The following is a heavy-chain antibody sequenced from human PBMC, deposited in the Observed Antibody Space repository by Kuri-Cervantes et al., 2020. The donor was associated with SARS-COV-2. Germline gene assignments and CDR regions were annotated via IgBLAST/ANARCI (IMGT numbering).Heavy chain of an antibody. CDR3: AKDRMVQGVIRGTAFDP. CDR1: GFTFDAYA. V-gene: IGHV3-9*01. J-gene: IGHJ5*02. Sequence: GGSMRPSCAASGFTFDAYAMHWVRQAPGKGLEWVSGISCNSGSIGYADSVKGRFTISRDNAKNSLYLQMNSLRAEDTALYYCAKDRMVQGVIRGTAFDPWGQGTLVTVSS. D-gene: IGHD3-10*01. CDR2: ISCNSGSI.